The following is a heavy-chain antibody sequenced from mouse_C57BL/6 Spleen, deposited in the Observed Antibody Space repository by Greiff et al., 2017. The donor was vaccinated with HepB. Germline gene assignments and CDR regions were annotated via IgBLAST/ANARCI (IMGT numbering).Heavy chain of an antibody. V-gene: IGHV5-17*01. J-gene: IGHJ4*01. CDR2: ISSGSSTI. CDR3: ARIYYGNHYYAMDY. Sequence: VQLKESGGGLVKPGGSLKLSCAASGFTFSDYGMHWVRQAPEKGLEWVAYISSGSSTIYYADTVKGRFTISRDNAKNTLFLQMTSLRSEDTAMYYCARIYYGNHYYAMDYWGQGTSVTVSS. D-gene: IGHD2-1*01. CDR1: GFTFSDYG.